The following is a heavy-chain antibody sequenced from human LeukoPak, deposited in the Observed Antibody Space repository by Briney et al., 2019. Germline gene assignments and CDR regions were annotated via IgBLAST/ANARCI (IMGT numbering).Heavy chain of an antibody. Sequence: GGSLRLSCAASGFTFGNYAMSWVRQTPGKGLEWVSVISDSGDATYYADSVKGRFTISRDNSKNTLYLQMHSLRAEDTAVYYCAKDRRRTRGWYVFDYWGQGTLVTVSS. D-gene: IGHD6-19*01. CDR2: ISDSGDAT. V-gene: IGHV3-23*01. CDR1: GFTFGNYA. J-gene: IGHJ4*02. CDR3: AKDRRRTRGWYVFDY.